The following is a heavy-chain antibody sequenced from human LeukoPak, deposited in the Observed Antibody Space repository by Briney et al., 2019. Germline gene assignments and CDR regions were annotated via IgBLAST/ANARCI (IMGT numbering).Heavy chain of an antibody. Sequence: SETLSLTCAVYGGSFSGYYWSWIRQPPGKGLEWIGEINHSGSTNYNPSLKSRVTISVDTSKNQFSLKLNSVTAADTAVYYCARGRYSVLDYWGQGTLVTVSS. D-gene: IGHD5-18*01. J-gene: IGHJ4*02. V-gene: IGHV4-34*01. CDR2: INHSGST. CDR3: ARGRYSVLDY. CDR1: GGSFSGYY.